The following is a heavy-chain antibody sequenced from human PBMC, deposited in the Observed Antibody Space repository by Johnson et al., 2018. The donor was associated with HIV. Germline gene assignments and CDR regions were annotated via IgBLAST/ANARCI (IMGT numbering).Heavy chain of an antibody. CDR3: ARDRSVTVFGYDAFDI. CDR2: INEDGGRT. Sequence: VQLVESGGGLVQPGESLRLSCAASGFTFTNYWLHWVRQAPGKGLVWVSHINEDGGRTDYADSVKGRFTISRDNSKNSLYLQMNSLRAEDTALYYCARDRSVTVFGYDAFDIWGQGTMVTVSS. J-gene: IGHJ3*02. D-gene: IGHD4-11*01. V-gene: IGHV3-74*01. CDR1: GFTFTNYW.